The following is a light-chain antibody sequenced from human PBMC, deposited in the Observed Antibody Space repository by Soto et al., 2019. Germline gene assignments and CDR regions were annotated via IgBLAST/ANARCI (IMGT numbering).Light chain of an antibody. CDR2: AAS. CDR1: QSVSTS. Sequence: IVLTQSPATLSLSPGERATLSCRASQSVSTSLAWYRQRPGQAPRLLIYAASDRATGVPARFSGSGSETDFTLTISSLEPEDFAVYYCRQRADWPWTFGQGTKVEIK. V-gene: IGKV3-11*01. CDR3: RQRADWPWT. J-gene: IGKJ1*01.